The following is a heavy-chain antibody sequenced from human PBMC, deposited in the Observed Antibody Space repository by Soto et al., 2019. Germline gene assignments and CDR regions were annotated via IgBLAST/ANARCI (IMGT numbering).Heavy chain of an antibody. J-gene: IGHJ6*02. CDR3: ARTYYYGSGSYYNTRPIPYYYYYGMDV. CDR1: GGSISSSSYY. Sequence: SETLSLTCTVSGGSISSSSYYGGWIRQPPGKGLEWIGSIYYSGSTYYNPSLKSRVTISVDTSKNQFSPKLSSVTAADTAVYYCARTYYYGSGSYYNTRPIPYYYYYGMDVWGQGTTVTVSS. V-gene: IGHV4-39*01. D-gene: IGHD3-10*01. CDR2: IYYSGST.